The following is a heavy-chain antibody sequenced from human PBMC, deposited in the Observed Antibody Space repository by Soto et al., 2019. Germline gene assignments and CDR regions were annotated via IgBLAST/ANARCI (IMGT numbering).Heavy chain of an antibody. CDR1: GYSFTSYW. CDR3: TRWHVGDPDY. CDR2: TYPGDSDT. Sequence: GESLKISCKGSGYSFTSYWIGWLRQIPWKGLEWMGITYPGDSDTRYSPSFQGQVTISADKYISTAYLQWSSLKASDTAMYYCTRWHVGDPDYWGQGTLVTVSS. D-gene: IGHD2-15*01. V-gene: IGHV5-51*01. J-gene: IGHJ4*02.